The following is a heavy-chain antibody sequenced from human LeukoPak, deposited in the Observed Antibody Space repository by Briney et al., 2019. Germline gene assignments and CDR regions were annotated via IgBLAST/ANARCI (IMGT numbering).Heavy chain of an antibody. CDR3: ASRRGGIVGDY. CDR2: IWYDGSNK. V-gene: IGHV3-33*01. D-gene: IGHD2-15*01. J-gene: IGHJ4*02. CDR1: GFTLSSYG. Sequence: GRSLRLSCAASGFTLSSYGMHWVRQAPGKGLEWVALIWYDGSNKYYADSVKGRFTLARDNSTNTVYLQMNSLRAEDTAAYYYASRRGGIVGDYWGQGTLVTVSS.